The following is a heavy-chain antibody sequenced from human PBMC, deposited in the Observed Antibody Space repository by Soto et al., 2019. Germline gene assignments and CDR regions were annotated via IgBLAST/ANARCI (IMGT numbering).Heavy chain of an antibody. J-gene: IGHJ6*02. CDR3: ATLRSGYCSGGSCAKYYYYGMDV. V-gene: IGHV4-59*01. Sequence: QVQLQESGPGLVKPSETLSLTCTVSGGSISSYYWSWIRQPPGKGLEWIGYIYYSGSTNYNPSLKRRVTISVDTSKNQFSLKLSSVTAADTAVYYCATLRSGYCSGGSCAKYYYYGMDVWGQGTTVTVSS. D-gene: IGHD2-15*01. CDR2: IYYSGST. CDR1: GGSISSYY.